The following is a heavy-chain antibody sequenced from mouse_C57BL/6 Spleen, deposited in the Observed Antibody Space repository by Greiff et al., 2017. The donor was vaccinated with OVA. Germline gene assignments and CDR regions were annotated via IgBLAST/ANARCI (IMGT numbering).Heavy chain of an antibody. D-gene: IGHD2-5*01. CDR2: INPSSGYT. J-gene: IGHJ3*01. Sequence: VQGVESGAELAKPGASVKLSCKASGYTFTSYWMHWVKQRPGQGLEWIGYINPSSGYTKYNQKFKDKATLTADKSSSTAYMQLSSLTYEDSAVYYCATYYSNYGFAYWGQGTLVTVSA. V-gene: IGHV1-7*01. CDR3: ATYYSNYGFAY. CDR1: GYTFTSYW.